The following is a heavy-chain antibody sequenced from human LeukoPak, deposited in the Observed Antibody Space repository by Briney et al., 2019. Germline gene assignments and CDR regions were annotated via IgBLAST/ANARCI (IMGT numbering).Heavy chain of an antibody. CDR2: ISHDGNSK. V-gene: IGHV3-30*18. J-gene: IGHJ6*02. CDR1: GFTFSDFG. D-gene: IGHD3-10*01. CDR3: AKDRLNYYGSGSSYGMDV. Sequence: GGSLRLSCAASGFTFSDFGMHWVRQAPGKGLESVAVISHDGNSKYSADSVKGRFTISRDNSKNTLYLQMNSLRAEDTAVYYCAKDRLNYYGSGSSYGMDVWGQGTTVTVSS.